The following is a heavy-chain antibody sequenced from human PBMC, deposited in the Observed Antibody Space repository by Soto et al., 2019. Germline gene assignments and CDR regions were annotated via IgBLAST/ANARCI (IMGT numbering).Heavy chain of an antibody. CDR1: GGTFGNTA. CDR2: IVPMFGTA. Sequence: QVQLVQSGAEVKEPGSSVNVSCKTSGGTFGNTAVTWVRQAPGQGLEWIGGIVPMFGTANYAQKFRGRVTITADESTSTASMELSSLRSDDTAVYYCARDGDPGYSFWSGPLGGGRFDPWGQGTLVTVSS. V-gene: IGHV1-69*12. CDR3: ARDGDPGYSFWSGPLGGGRFDP. J-gene: IGHJ5*02. D-gene: IGHD3-3*01.